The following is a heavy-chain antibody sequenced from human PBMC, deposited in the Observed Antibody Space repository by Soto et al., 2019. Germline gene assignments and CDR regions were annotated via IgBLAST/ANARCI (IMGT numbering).Heavy chain of an antibody. Sequence: GGSLRLSCAASGFTFSSYAMSWVRQAPGKGLEWVSAISGSGGSTYYAGSVKGRFTISRDNSNNTLYLQTDILMFEDTPVYYSAQYPNAILTGYFAEPDYWYQGTLVTVSS. J-gene: IGHJ4*02. CDR1: GFTFSSYA. CDR3: AQYPNAILTGYFAEPDY. V-gene: IGHV3-23*01. CDR2: ISGSGGST. D-gene: IGHD3-9*01.